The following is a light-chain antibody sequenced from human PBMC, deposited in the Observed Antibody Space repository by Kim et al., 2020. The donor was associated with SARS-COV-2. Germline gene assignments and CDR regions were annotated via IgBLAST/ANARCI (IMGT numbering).Light chain of an antibody. V-gene: IGKV1-17*01. CDR3: LQHNACPLS. J-gene: IGKJ5*01. Sequence: DIQMTQSPSSLSSSVGDRVTITCRASQDIRNDLGWYQQNPGRAPKRLIYGASSLQSGVPSRFSGSGSGTEFTLTVSILQPDYFATYCCLQHNACPLSVGQGTRLEIK. CDR2: GAS. CDR1: QDIRND.